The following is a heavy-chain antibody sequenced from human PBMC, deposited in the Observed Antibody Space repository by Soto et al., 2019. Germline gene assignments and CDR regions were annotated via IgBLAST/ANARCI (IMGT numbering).Heavy chain of an antibody. V-gene: IGHV3-23*01. D-gene: IGHD6-13*01. Sequence: GGSLRLSCAASGFTFSSYAMSWVRQAPGKGLEWVSGISGSGGTTYYADSVKGRFTISRDNSKNALYLQMNSLRAEDTAVYYCTRDASRDSSARGWFDPWGPGTLVTVSS. J-gene: IGHJ5*02. CDR2: ISGSGGTT. CDR3: TRDASRDSSARGWFDP. CDR1: GFTFSSYA.